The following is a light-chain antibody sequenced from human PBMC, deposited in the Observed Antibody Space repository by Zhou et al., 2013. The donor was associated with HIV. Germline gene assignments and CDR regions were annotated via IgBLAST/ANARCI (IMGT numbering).Light chain of an antibody. CDR3: QQSYNLPRT. CDR2: SAS. J-gene: IGKJ1*01. CDR1: QSIRRD. Sequence: DIQMTQSPSSLSASVGDRVTITCRASQSIRRDLNWYQQKPGKAPELLIYSASNLQRGVPSRFSGGGSETDFTLTISSLQPEDFATYFCQQSYNLPRTFGQGTTVEVK. V-gene: IGKV1-39*01.